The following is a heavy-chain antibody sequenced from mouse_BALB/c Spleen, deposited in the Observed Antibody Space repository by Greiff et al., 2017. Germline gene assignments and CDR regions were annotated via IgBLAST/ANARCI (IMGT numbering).Heavy chain of an antibody. CDR1: GDSITSGY. Sequence: EVKVVESGPSLVKPSQTLSLTCSVTGDSITSGYWNWIRKFPGNKLEYMGYISYSGSTYYNPSLKSRISITRDTSKNQYYLQLNSVTTEDTATYYCARGYDVGFAYWGQGTLVTVSA. CDR3: ARGYDVGFAY. J-gene: IGHJ3*01. CDR2: ISYSGST. D-gene: IGHD2-14*01. V-gene: IGHV3-8*02.